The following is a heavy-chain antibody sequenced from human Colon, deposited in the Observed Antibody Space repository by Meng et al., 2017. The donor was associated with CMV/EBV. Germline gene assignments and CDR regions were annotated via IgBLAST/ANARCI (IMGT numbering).Heavy chain of an antibody. CDR3: VRSSGWSLFDY. CDR1: GYTFSDYY. V-gene: IGHV1-2*02. CDR2: IRSDGSAT. Sequence: QLMQSGAGGKEPGASVQVSCKTSGYTFSDYYMHWVRQAPGQGLEWMGWIRSDGSATNYAQKFRGRVTMTRDASVSTAYMELSGLTSDDTAVYFCVRSSGWSLFDYWGPGALVTVSS. D-gene: IGHD6-19*01. J-gene: IGHJ4*02.